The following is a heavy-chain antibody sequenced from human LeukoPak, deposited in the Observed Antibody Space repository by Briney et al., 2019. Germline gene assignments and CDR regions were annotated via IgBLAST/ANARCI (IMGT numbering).Heavy chain of an antibody. Sequence: GGSLRLSCAASGFTFSSYWMSWVRQAPGKGLEWVANIKQDGSEKYYVDSVKGRFTISRDNAKNSLYLQMNSLRAEDTALYYCARDRTTYHFDHWGQGTLVTVSS. CDR1: GFTFSSYW. J-gene: IGHJ4*02. CDR2: IKQDGSEK. D-gene: IGHD2/OR15-2a*01. CDR3: ARDRTTYHFDH. V-gene: IGHV3-7*01.